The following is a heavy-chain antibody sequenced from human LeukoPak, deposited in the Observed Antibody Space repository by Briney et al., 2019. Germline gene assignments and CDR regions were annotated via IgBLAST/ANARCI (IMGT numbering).Heavy chain of an antibody. CDR1: GDSVSTNDW. CDR3: AREGYYYGSGIAADAFDI. J-gene: IGHJ3*02. CDR2: IFHTGST. D-gene: IGHD3-10*01. Sequence: SGTLSLTCAVSGDSVSTNDWWSWVRQSPGRGLEWIGEIFHTGSTYYNPSLKSRVTISVDTSKNQFSLKLSSVTAADTAVYYCAREGYYYGSGIAADAFDIWGQGTMVTVSS. V-gene: IGHV4-4*02.